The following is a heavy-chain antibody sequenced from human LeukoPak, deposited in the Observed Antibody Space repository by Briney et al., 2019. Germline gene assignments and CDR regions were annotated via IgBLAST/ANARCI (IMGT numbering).Heavy chain of an antibody. CDR2: IYHSGST. J-gene: IGHJ4*02. V-gene: IGHV4-38-2*02. Sequence: SETLSLTCTVSGYSISSGYYWGWIRQPPGKGLEWIGSIYHSGSTYYNPSLKSRVTISVDTSKNQFSLKLSSVTAADTAVYYCARDHSYDSSGYYYAPLGYWGQGTLVTVSS. D-gene: IGHD3-22*01. CDR3: ARDHSYDSSGYYYAPLGY. CDR1: GYSISSGYY.